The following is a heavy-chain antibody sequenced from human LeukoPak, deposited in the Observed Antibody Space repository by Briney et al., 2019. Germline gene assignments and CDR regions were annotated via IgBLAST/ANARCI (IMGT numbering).Heavy chain of an antibody. CDR3: AKVHGWGQQQLVRPRNYFDY. Sequence: PGGSLRLSCAASGFTFSSYAISWVRQAPGKGLEWVSAISGSGGSTYYADSVKGRFTISRDNSKNTLYLQMNSLRAEDTAVYYCAKVHGWGQQQLVRPRNYFDYWGQGTLVTVSS. J-gene: IGHJ4*02. D-gene: IGHD6-13*01. CDR1: GFTFSSYA. V-gene: IGHV3-23*01. CDR2: ISGSGGST.